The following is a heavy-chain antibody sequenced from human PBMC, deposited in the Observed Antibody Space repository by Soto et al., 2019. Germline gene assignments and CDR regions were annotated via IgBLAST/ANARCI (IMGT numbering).Heavy chain of an antibody. CDR1: GGSISSGGYY. Sequence: SETLSLTCTVSGGSISSGGYYWSWIRQHPGKGLEWIGYIYYSWSTYYNPSLKSRVTISVDTSKNQFSLKLSSVTAADTAVYYCARDQGYCSGGSCYESNWFDPWGQGTLVTVSS. V-gene: IGHV4-31*03. D-gene: IGHD2-15*01. J-gene: IGHJ5*02. CDR2: IYYSWST. CDR3: ARDQGYCSGGSCYESNWFDP.